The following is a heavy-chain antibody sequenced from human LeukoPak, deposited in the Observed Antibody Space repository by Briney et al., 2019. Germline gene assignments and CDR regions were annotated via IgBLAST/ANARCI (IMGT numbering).Heavy chain of an antibody. D-gene: IGHD2-15*01. CDR2: ISSSSNYI. Sequence: GGSLRLSCAASGFSFSSYSMNWVRQAPGQGLEGCSSISSSSNYIYYAGSVKVRFTIARDNAKNSLYLQMGSVRDEDTAVYDCAIRSGGRCYQWGQGTLVTVSS. J-gene: IGHJ4*02. CDR1: GFSFSSYS. CDR3: AIRSGGRCYQ. V-gene: IGHV3-21*01.